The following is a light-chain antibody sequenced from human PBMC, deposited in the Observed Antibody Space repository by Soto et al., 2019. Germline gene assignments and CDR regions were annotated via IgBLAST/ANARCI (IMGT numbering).Light chain of an antibody. CDR2: GAS. CDR1: QSVGKS. CDR3: QQYGSSPWT. Sequence: IVFTHYPETLSLSPVERATLSCRASQSVGKSLAWYQQKPGQAPRLLIYGASSRATGIPDRFSGSGSGTDLTLTISRLEPEDFAVYYCQQYGSSPWTSGQGTKVDIK. J-gene: IGKJ1*01. V-gene: IGKV3-20*01.